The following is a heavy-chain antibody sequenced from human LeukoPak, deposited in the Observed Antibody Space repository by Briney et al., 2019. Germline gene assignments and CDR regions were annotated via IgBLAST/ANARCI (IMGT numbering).Heavy chain of an antibody. D-gene: IGHD3-22*01. V-gene: IGHV1-69*13. CDR3: ASRVYYDSSGYLGGY. CDR1: GGTFSSYA. J-gene: IGHJ4*02. CDR2: IIPIFGTA. Sequence: GASVKVSCKASGGTFSSYAISWVRQAPGQGLEWMGGIIPIFGTANYAQKFQGRVTITADESTSTAYMELSSLRSEDTAVYYCASRVYYDSSGYLGGYWGQGTLVTVSS.